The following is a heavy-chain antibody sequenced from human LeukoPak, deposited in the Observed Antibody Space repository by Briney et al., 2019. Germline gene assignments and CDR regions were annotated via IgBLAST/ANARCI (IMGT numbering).Heavy chain of an antibody. Sequence: GGSLRLSCTTSGFTFGDYAMSWVRQAPGKGLEWVSFIRRKAHGGTTGYAASVKGRFSSSRDDSKSIAYLQMNSLKTEDTAVYFCTRVTYYYDNSGYFHFDSWGQGSLVTVSS. CDR1: GFTFGDYA. D-gene: IGHD3-22*01. V-gene: IGHV3-49*04. J-gene: IGHJ4*02. CDR2: IRRKAHGGTT. CDR3: TRVTYYYDNSGYFHFDS.